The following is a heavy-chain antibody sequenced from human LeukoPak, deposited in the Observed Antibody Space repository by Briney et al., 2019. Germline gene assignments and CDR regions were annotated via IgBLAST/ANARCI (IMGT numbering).Heavy chain of an antibody. CDR1: GGSISSYY. CDR3: AREDTRITIFGVVTFDAFDI. Sequence: SETLSLTCTVSGGSISSYYWSWIRQPAGKGLEWIGRIYTSGSTNYNPSLKSRVTMSVDTSKNQFSLKLSSVTAADTAVYYCAREDTRITIFGVVTFDAFDIWGQGTMVTVSS. V-gene: IGHV4-4*07. J-gene: IGHJ3*02. D-gene: IGHD3-3*01. CDR2: IYTSGST.